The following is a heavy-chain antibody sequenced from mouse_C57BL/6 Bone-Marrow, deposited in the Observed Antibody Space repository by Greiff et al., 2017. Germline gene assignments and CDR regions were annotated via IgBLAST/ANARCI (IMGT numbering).Heavy chain of an antibody. J-gene: IGHJ4*01. CDR1: GYSFTGYY. D-gene: IGHD6-1*01. Sequence: EVKLVESGPELVKPGASVKISCKASGYSFTGYYMNWVKQSPEKSLEWIGEINPSTGGTTYNQKVKAKATLTVDKSSSTAYMQLKSLTSEDSAVYYCARWPRAMDYWGQGTSVTVSS. CDR3: ARWPRAMDY. V-gene: IGHV1-42*01. CDR2: INPSTGGT.